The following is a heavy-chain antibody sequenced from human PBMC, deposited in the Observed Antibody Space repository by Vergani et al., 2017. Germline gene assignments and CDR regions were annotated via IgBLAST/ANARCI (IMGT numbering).Heavy chain of an antibody. CDR1: GGTFSSYA. CDR3: ARPRRDGYNYYYYYGMDV. J-gene: IGHJ6*02. Sequence: VQLVQSGAEVKKPGSSVKVSCKASGGTFSSYAISWVRQAPGQGLEWMGGIIPIFGTANYAQKFQGRVTITADESTSTAYMELSSLRSEDTAVYYCARPRRDGYNYYYYYGMDVWGQGTTVTVSS. V-gene: IGHV1-69*12. D-gene: IGHD5-24*01. CDR2: IIPIFGTA.